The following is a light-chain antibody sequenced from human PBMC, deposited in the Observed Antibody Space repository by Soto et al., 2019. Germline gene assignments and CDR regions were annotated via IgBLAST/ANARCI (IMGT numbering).Light chain of an antibody. CDR2: LNSDGSH. V-gene: IGLV4-69*01. Sequence: QLVLTQSPSASASLGASVKLTCTLSSGHSSYAIAWHQQQPEKGPRYLMKLNSDGSHSKGDGIPDRFSGSSSGAERYLTISGLQSEDEADYYCQTWGTGIQVVFGGGTQLTVL. J-gene: IGLJ2*01. CDR3: QTWGTGIQVV. CDR1: SGHSSYA.